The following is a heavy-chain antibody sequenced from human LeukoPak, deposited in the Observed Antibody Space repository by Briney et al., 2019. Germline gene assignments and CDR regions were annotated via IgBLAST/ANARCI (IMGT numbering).Heavy chain of an antibody. Sequence: SETLSLTCTVSGGSISSYYWSWIRQPPGKGLEWIGYIYYSGSTNYNPSLKSRVTISVDTSENQFSLKLSSVTAADTAVYYCARGDILTGLIIDYWGQGTLVTVSS. CDR2: IYYSGST. CDR1: GGSISSYY. J-gene: IGHJ4*02. V-gene: IGHV4-59*01. D-gene: IGHD3-9*01. CDR3: ARGDILTGLIIDY.